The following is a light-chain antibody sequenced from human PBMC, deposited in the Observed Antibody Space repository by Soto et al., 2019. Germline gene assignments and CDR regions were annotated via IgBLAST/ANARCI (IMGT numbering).Light chain of an antibody. CDR3: QQTNSFPIT. V-gene: IGKV1D-12*01. CDR2: AAS. Sequence: DIQMTQSPSSVSASVGDRVTITCRASQDIRSWSAWHQQKPGKAPKLLIYAASSLQSGVPSRFSGSGSGTHFTLTISSLQPEDFATYYCQQTNSFPITFGQGTRLDIK. J-gene: IGKJ5*01. CDR1: QDIRSW.